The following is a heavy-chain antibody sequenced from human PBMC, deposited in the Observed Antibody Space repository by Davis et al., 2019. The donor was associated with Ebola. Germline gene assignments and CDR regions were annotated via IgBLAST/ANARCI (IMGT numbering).Heavy chain of an antibody. CDR3: ATRGGFTYGFR. CDR1: GYTFTSYA. CDR2: MNPKSGNT. Sequence: ASVKVSCKASGYTFTSYAMHWVRQAPGQGLEWVGWMNPKSGNTGYAEKFQGRVTMTRNTSISTAYIEVTRLTSDDTAVYYCATRGGFTYGFRWGQGTLVNVSS. J-gene: IGHJ4*02. D-gene: IGHD3-10*01. V-gene: IGHV1-8*02.